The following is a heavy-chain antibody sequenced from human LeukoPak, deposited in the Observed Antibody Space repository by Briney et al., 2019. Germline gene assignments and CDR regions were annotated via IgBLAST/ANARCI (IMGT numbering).Heavy chain of an antibody. Sequence: SETLSLTCTVSGGSISSGGYYWSWIRQHPGKGLEWIGYIYYSGSTYYNPSLKSRVTISVDTSKNQFSLKLSSVTAADTAVYYCAKDRRIAAAGTPVYWGQGTLVTVSS. CDR1: GGSISSGGYY. V-gene: IGHV4-31*03. CDR3: AKDRRIAAAGTPVY. CDR2: IYYSGST. J-gene: IGHJ4*02. D-gene: IGHD6-13*01.